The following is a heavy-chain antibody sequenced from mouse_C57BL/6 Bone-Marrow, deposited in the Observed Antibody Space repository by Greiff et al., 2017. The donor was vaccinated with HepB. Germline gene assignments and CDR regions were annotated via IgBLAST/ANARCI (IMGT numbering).Heavy chain of an antibody. J-gene: IGHJ2*01. Sequence: VQGVESGPELVKPGASVKISCKASGYAFSSSWMSWVKQRPGKGLEWIGRIYPGDGDTNYNGKFKGKATLTADKSSSTAYMQLSSLTSEDSAVYYCARWDTTVGGGYWGQGTTLTVSS. V-gene: IGHV1-82*01. CDR3: ARWDTTVGGGY. CDR2: IYPGDGDT. CDR1: GYAFSSSW. D-gene: IGHD1-1*01.